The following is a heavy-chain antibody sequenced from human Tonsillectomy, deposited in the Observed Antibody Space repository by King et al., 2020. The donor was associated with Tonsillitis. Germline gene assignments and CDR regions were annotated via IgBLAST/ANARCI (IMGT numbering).Heavy chain of an antibody. CDR2: VNEDGSEK. CDR1: GFTFSRYW. J-gene: IGHJ4*02. Sequence: EVQLVESGGGLVQPGGSLRLSCAASGFTFSRYWMTWVRQAPGKGLEWVANVNEDGSEKTYVDSVRGRFTISRDNAKNSLYLQMNSLRGEDTAVYFCAGRSCPATACFGASWNSFDHWGQGTVVTVSS. CDR3: AGRSCPATACFGASWNSFDH. D-gene: IGHD2-15*01. V-gene: IGHV3-7*01.